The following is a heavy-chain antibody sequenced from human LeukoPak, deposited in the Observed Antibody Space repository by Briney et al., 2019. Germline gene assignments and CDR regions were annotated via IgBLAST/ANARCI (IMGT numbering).Heavy chain of an antibody. D-gene: IGHD2/OR15-2a*01. V-gene: IGHV3-23*01. CDR1: GFTFSNYA. J-gene: IGHJ4*02. Sequence: PGGSLRLSCAASGFTFSNYAMSWVRQAPGKGLEWVAGISGTGGSTHYADSVKGRFTISRDNSKNTVYLQMRNLGVEHTAVYYCAKVVAGNIDYYFDYWGQGILVAVSS. CDR2: ISGTGGST. CDR3: AKVVAGNIDYYFDY.